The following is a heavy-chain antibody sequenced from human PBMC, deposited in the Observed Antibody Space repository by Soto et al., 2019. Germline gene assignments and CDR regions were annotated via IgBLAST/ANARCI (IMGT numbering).Heavy chain of an antibody. J-gene: IGHJ5*02. V-gene: IGHV3-33*01. CDR2: IWLDGSER. D-gene: IGHD1-1*01. Sequence: GWSLRLSCETSGFMVTTSGMHWVRQAPGKGLEWVSGIWLDGSERYYSDSVKGRFTISRDNSKNMLFLEMNSLRVEDTAVYFCARDASGTTSFPFSWGQRRLVT. CDR3: ARDASGTTSFPFS. CDR1: GFMVTTSG.